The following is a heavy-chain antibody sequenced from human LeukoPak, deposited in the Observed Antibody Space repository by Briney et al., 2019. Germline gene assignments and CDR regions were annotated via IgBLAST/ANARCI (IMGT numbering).Heavy chain of an antibody. J-gene: IGHJ3*02. Sequence: GGSLRLSCAASGFTFSSYSMNWVRQAPGKGLEWVSSISSTSSYIYYADSVKGRFTISRDNAKNSLYLQMNSLRAKDTAVYYCAREVNTVTTLADAFDIWGQGTMVTVSS. CDR2: ISSTSSYI. CDR1: GFTFSSYS. D-gene: IGHD4-11*01. CDR3: AREVNTVTTLADAFDI. V-gene: IGHV3-21*01.